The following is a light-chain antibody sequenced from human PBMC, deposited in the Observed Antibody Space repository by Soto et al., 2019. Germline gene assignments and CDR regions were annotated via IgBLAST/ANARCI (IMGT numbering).Light chain of an antibody. CDR1: QSLGSSY. Sequence: EIVLTQSPGTLSLSPGERATLSCRASQSLGSSYLAWYQQKPGQAPRLLIYGVSSRATGIPDRFSGSGSGTDFTLTISRLEPEDFAMYYCQQYNNWPPTWTFGQGTKVEIK. J-gene: IGKJ1*01. CDR3: QQYNNWPPTWT. CDR2: GVS. V-gene: IGKV3-20*01.